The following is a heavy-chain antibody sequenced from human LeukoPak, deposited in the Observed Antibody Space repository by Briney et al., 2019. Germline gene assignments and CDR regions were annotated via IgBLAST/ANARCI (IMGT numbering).Heavy chain of an antibody. CDR1: GFTFSTYA. D-gene: IGHD1-20*01. CDR3: AKAGAGGITGTWDWFDP. J-gene: IGHJ5*02. V-gene: IGHV3-23*01. Sequence: PGGSLRLSCAASGFTFSTYALTWVRQAPGKGLEWVSAITGSGGSTYYADSVRGRFTISRDNSKNTLYLQMNSLRAEDTAVYYCAKAGAGGITGTWDWFDPWGQGTLVTVSS. CDR2: ITGSGGST.